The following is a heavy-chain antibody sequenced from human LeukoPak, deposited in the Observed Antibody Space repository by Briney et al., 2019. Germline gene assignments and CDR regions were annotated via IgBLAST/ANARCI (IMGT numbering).Heavy chain of an antibody. D-gene: IGHD2-2*01. J-gene: IGHJ6*02. CDR1: GFTFSSYA. Sequence: GGSLRLSCAASGFTFSSYAMHWVRQAPGKGLEWVAVMSYDGSNKYYADSVKGRFTISRDNSKNTLYLQMNSLRAEDTAVYYCATDIVVVGDYYYGMDVWGQGTTVTVSS. CDR3: ATDIVVVGDYYYGMDV. V-gene: IGHV3-30-3*01. CDR2: MSYDGSNK.